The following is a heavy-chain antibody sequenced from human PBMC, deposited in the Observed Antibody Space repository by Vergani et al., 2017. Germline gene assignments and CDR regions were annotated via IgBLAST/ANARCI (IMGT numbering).Heavy chain of an antibody. D-gene: IGHD3-3*01. CDR1: GFTFSSYG. V-gene: IGHV3-30*02. Sequence: QVQLVESGGGVVQPGGSLRLSCAASGFTFSSYGMHWVRQAPGKGLEWVAFIRYDGSNKYYADSVKGRFTISRDNSKNTLYLQMNSLRAEDTAVYYCATKEWLSEQEIYWYFDLWGRGTLVTVSS. CDR3: ATKEWLSEQEIYWYFDL. CDR2: IRYDGSNK. J-gene: IGHJ2*01.